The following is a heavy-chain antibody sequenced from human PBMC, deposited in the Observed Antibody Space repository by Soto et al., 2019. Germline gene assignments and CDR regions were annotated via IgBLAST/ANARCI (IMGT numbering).Heavy chain of an antibody. V-gene: IGHV3-64*01. J-gene: IGHJ3*02. CDR2: ISSNGGST. Sequence: GESLKISCAASGFTFSSYAMHWVRQAPGKGLEYVSAISSNGGSTYYANSVKGRFTISRDNSKNTLYLQMGSLRAEDMAVYYCARDGVSAAAGTLADAFDIWGQGTMVTVSS. D-gene: IGHD6-13*01. CDR1: GFTFSSYA. CDR3: ARDGVSAAAGTLADAFDI.